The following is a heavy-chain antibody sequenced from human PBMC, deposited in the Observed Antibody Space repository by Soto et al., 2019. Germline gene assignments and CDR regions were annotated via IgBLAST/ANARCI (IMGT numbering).Heavy chain of an antibody. V-gene: IGHV3-23*01. CDR2: IGGAGSNI. Sequence: EVQLLESGGGLVQPGGSLRLSCAASGFIFSEYAMTWVRQAPGKGLEWVSVIGGAGSNIHYADSVEGRFTVSRDDSKNTLYLRMDSLRVEDTAVYDCAKDFVSRNGVYDPFDIWGPGTKVTVSS. CDR3: AKDFVSRNGVYDPFDI. J-gene: IGHJ3*02. CDR1: GFIFSEYA. D-gene: IGHD2-8*01.